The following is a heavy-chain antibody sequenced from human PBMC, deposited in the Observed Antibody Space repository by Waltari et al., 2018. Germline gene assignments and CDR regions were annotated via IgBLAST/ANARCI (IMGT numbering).Heavy chain of an antibody. Sequence: QVQLQESGPGLVKPSETLSLTCTVSGGSISSYYWSWIRQPPGKGLEWIGYIDYSWSTNYNPSLYSRVTISVVTSKNQFSLKLSSVTAADTAVYYCARQSYDFWSGYYRWYFDYWGQGTLVTVSS. CDR2: IDYSWST. J-gene: IGHJ4*02. D-gene: IGHD3-3*01. CDR3: ARQSYDFWSGYYRWYFDY. V-gene: IGHV4-59*01. CDR1: GGSISSYY.